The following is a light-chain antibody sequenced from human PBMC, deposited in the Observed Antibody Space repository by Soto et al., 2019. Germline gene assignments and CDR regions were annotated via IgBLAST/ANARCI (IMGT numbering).Light chain of an antibody. CDR1: NSNIGAGHA. Sequence: QSVLTQQPSVSGAPGQRVTISCTGSNSNIGAGHAAQWYQQPPGTTPKLLIYDNNRRPSGVPVRFSGSRSGTSASLAITGLQAEDEADYYCQSYDNDLSVVFGGGTKLTVL. J-gene: IGLJ2*01. CDR3: QSYDNDLSVV. CDR2: DNN. V-gene: IGLV1-40*01.